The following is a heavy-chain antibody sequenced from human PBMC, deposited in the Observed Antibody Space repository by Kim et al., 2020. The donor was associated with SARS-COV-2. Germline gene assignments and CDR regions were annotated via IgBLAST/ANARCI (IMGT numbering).Heavy chain of an antibody. V-gene: IGHV3-7*01. CDR1: GFTFSSYW. CDR2: IQQDGSEK. CDR3: ARDTYRFFDL. Sequence: GGSLRLSCAASGFTFSSYWMGWVRQAPGKGLEWVANIQQDGSEKYYVDSVKGRFTISRDNAKNSLFLQMNSLRAEETAVYYCARDTYRFFDLWGRGTLVTVS. J-gene: IGHJ2*01. D-gene: IGHD2-21*01.